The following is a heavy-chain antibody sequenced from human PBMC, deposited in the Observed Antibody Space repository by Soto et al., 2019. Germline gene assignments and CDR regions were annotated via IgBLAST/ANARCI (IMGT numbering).Heavy chain of an antibody. CDR1: GYTFTSYG. CDR2: ISAYNGNT. J-gene: IGHJ4*02. Sequence: GPSVKVSCKASGYTFTSYGISWVRQAPGQGLEWMGWISAYNGNTNYAQKLQGRVTMTTDTSTSTAYMELRSLRSDDTAVYYCSRVRGTYYDFWSGYYIPFDYWGQGTLVTVSS. D-gene: IGHD3-3*01. V-gene: IGHV1-18*01. CDR3: SRVRGTYYDFWSGYYIPFDY.